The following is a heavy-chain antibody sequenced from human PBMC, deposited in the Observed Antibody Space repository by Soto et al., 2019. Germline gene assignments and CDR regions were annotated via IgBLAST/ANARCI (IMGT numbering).Heavy chain of an antibody. CDR3: ARGITMVRNWFDP. D-gene: IGHD3-10*01. J-gene: IGHJ5*02. CDR2: IIPIFGTA. Sequence: QVQLVQSGAEVKKPGSSVKVSCKASGGTFSSYAISWVRQAPGQGLEWMGGIIPIFGTANYAQKFQGRVTITADEDTSKAYMELSSLRPEDTAVYYCARGITMVRNWFDPWGQGTLVTVSS. CDR1: GGTFSSYA. V-gene: IGHV1-69*01.